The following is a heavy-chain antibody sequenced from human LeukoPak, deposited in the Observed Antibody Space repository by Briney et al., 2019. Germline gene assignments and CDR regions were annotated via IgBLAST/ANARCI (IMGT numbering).Heavy chain of an antibody. V-gene: IGHV4-4*07. Sequence: SKTLSLTCTVSSGSINSYYWGWVRQPAGRGLEWIGRIYTTGKTDYNPSLKSRLTMSVDTSKRQFSLNLRSVTAADTAIYYCARHGYTASHYFLDFWSQGTLVTVSS. D-gene: IGHD3-16*01. J-gene: IGHJ4*02. CDR3: ARHGYTASHYFLDF. CDR2: IYTTGKT. CDR1: SGSINSYY.